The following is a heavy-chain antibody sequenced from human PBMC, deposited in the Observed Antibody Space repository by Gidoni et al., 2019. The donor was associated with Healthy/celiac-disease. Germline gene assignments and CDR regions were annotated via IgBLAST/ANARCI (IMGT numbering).Heavy chain of an antibody. Sequence: QVQLQQWGAGLLKPSETLSLTCAVYGGSFSGYYWSWIRQPPGKGLEWMGEINHSGSTNYNPSLKSRVTISVDTSKNQFSLKLSSVTAADTAVYYCAGYCSGGSCYYFGYYYYYGMDVWGQGTTVTVSS. CDR2: INHSGST. CDR3: AGYCSGGSCYYFGYYYYYGMDV. J-gene: IGHJ6*02. CDR1: GGSFSGYY. D-gene: IGHD2-15*01. V-gene: IGHV4-34*01.